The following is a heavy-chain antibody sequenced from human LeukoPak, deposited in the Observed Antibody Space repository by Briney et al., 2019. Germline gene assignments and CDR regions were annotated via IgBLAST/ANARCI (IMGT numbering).Heavy chain of an antibody. CDR3: ARLAAAGQWVDY. CDR2: IHHSGST. D-gene: IGHD6-13*01. V-gene: IGHV4-34*01. CDR1: GGSFSGYN. Sequence: PSETLSLTCAVYGGSFSGYNWSWIRQPPGKGLERIGEIHHSGSTNYNPSLKSRVTMSVDMSRNHFSLKVTSVTAADTAVYYCARLAAAGQWVDYWGQGTLVTVSS. J-gene: IGHJ4*02.